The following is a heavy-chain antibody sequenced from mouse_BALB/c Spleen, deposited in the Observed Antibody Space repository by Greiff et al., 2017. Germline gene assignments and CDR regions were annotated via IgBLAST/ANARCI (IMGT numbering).Heavy chain of an antibody. CDR2: INPYYGST. J-gene: IGHJ3*01. Sequence: EVKLQQTGPELVKPGASVKISCKASGYSFTDYIMLWVKQSHGKSLEWIGNINPYYGSTSYNLKFKGKATLTVDKSSSTAYMQLNSLTSEDSAVYYCARYEDRWETFAYWGQGTLVTVSA. V-gene: IGHV1-39*01. CDR3: ARYEDRWETFAY. CDR1: GYSFTDYI. D-gene: IGHD2-12*01.